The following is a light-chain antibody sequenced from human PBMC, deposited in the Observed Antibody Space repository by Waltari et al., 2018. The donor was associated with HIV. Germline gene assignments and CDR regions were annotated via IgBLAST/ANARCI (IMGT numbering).Light chain of an antibody. CDR2: DAS. CDR3: QQRSNWLFT. Sequence: EIVLTQSPAPLSLSPGERATIFCRASQSVSSYLACYQQKPGQAPSLLIYDASNRATGIPARFSGSGSGTDFTLTISSLEPEDFAVYYCQQRSNWLFTFGPGTKVDIK. J-gene: IGKJ3*01. V-gene: IGKV3-11*01. CDR1: QSVSSY.